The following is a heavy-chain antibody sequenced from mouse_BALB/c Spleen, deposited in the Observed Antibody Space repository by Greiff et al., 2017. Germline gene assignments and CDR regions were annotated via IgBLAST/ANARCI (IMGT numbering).Heavy chain of an antibody. J-gene: IGHJ3*01. CDR2: ISSGGGST. CDR3: ARHGGNYGLFAY. CDR1: GFAFSSYD. Sequence: EVKLVESGGGLVKPGGSLKLSCAASGFAFSSYDMSWVRQTPEKRLEWVAYISSGGGSTYYPDTVKGRFTISRDNAKNTLYLQMSSLKSEDTAMYYCARHGGNYGLFAYWGQGTLVTVSA. D-gene: IGHD1-1*02. V-gene: IGHV5-12-1*01.